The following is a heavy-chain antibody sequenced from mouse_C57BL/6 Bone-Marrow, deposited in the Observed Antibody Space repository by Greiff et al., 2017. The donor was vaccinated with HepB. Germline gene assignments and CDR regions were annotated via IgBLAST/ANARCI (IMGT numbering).Heavy chain of an antibody. Sequence: EVQLQQSGAELVRPGASVKLSCTASGFNIKDDYMHWVKQRPEQGLEWIGWIDPENGDTEYASKFQGKATITADASSNSTYLQLSSLTSEDTAVYYWAGRRYYAMDYWGQGTSVTVSS. CDR2: IDPENGDT. CDR1: GFNIKDDY. J-gene: IGHJ4*01. CDR3: AGRRYYAMDY. D-gene: IGHD3-3*01. V-gene: IGHV14-4*01.